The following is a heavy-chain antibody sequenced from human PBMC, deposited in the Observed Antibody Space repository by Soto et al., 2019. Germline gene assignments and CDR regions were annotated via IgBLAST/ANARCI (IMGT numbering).Heavy chain of an antibody. CDR1: GFNFSNHW. D-gene: IGHD2-21*02. J-gene: IGHJ5*02. Sequence: PVGSLRLSCAASGFNFSNHWMHWVRQRPGEGLVWVSRITSDGKSKAYAESVKGRFAISRDNAKNTLYLQMNGLTAEDTAVYYCARESGDWPLNWFDPWGLGTLVTVPQ. CDR2: ITSDGKSK. V-gene: IGHV3-74*01. CDR3: ARESGDWPLNWFDP.